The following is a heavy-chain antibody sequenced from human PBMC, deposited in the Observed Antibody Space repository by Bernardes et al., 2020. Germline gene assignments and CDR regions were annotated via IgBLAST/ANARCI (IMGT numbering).Heavy chain of an antibody. CDR2: ISYDGSNK. CDR3: AKDGQLGTVSKGYYGMDV. D-gene: IGHD4-17*01. Sequence: GGSLRLSCAASGFTFSSYAMHWVRQAPGKGLEWVAVISYDGSNKYYADSVKGRFTISRDNSKNTLYLQMNSLRAEDTAVYYCAKDGQLGTVSKGYYGMDVWGKGTTVTVSS. J-gene: IGHJ6*04. V-gene: IGHV3-30-3*01. CDR1: GFTFSSYA.